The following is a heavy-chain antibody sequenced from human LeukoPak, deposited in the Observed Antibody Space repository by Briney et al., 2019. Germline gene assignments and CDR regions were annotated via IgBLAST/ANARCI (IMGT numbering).Heavy chain of an antibody. CDR2: IYYSGST. CDR1: GGSISSGGYY. D-gene: IGHD3-22*01. V-gene: IGHV4-31*03. CDR3: ARWAHYYDSSGYYYPDY. Sequence: PSETLSLTCTVSGGSISSGGYYWSWIRQHPGKGLEWIGYIYYSGSTSYNPSLKSRVTISVDTSKKQFSLKLTSVAAADTAVYYCARWAHYYDSSGYYYPDYWGQGTLVTVSS. J-gene: IGHJ4*02.